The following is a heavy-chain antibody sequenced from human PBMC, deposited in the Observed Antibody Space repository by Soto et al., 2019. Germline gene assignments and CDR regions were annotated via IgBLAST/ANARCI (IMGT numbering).Heavy chain of an antibody. CDR2: INPNSGGT. V-gene: IGHV1-2*02. CDR1: GYTFTSYY. D-gene: IGHD3-16*01. Sequence: APVKVSCKASGYTFTSYYMHWVRQAPGQGLEWMGWINPNSGGTNYAQKFQGRVTMTRDTSISTAYMELSRLRSDDTAVYYCARLKNQGWHGGYYYYGMDVWGQGTTVTVSS. CDR3: ARLKNQGWHGGYYYYGMDV. J-gene: IGHJ6*02.